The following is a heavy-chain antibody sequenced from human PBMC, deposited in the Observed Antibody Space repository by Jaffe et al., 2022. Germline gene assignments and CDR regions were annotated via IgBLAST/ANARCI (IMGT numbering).Heavy chain of an antibody. D-gene: IGHD3-16*02. CDR1: GFTFSSYG. V-gene: IGHV3-30*18. Sequence: QVQLVESGGGVVQPGRSLRLSCAASGFTFSSYGMHWVRQAPGKGLEWVAVISYDGSNKYYADSVKGRFTISRDNSKNTLYLQMNSLRAEDTAVYYCAKDKGDYDYIWGSYPFDAFDIWGQGTMVTVSS. CDR2: ISYDGSNK. J-gene: IGHJ3*02. CDR3: AKDKGDYDYIWGSYPFDAFDI.